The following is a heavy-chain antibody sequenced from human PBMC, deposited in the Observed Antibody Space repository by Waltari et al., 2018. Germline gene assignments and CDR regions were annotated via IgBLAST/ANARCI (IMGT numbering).Heavy chain of an antibody. CDR2: IWFDGSDK. D-gene: IGHD2-2*02. J-gene: IGHJ4*02. Sequence: QVNLVESGGGVVQPGGSLRLSCATSGFTLRNFGMHWVRQAAGKGLEWVALIWFDGSDKFYADSVRGRFTISRDNSARTLYLDMDSLRLDDTAMYYCAKDAFGNTYLDFWGQGTLVTVSS. CDR3: AKDAFGNTYLDF. CDR1: GFTLRNFG. V-gene: IGHV3-30*02.